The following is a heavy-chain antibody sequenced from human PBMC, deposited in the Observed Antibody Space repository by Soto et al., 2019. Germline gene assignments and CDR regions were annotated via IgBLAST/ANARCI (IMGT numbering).Heavy chain of an antibody. CDR2: ISYDGSNK. D-gene: IGHD3-3*01. V-gene: IGHV3-30*18. J-gene: IGHJ4*02. CDR3: AKDASDFTIFGVVIIREEYYFDY. Sequence: PGGSLRLSCAASGFTFSSYGMHWVRQAPGKGLEWVAVISYDGSNKYYADSVKGRFAISRDNSKNTLYLQMNSLRAEDTAVYYCAKDASDFTIFGVVIIREEYYFDYWGQGTLVTVSS. CDR1: GFTFSSYG.